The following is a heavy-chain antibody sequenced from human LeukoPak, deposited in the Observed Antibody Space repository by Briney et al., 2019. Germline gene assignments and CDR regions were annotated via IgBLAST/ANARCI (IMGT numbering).Heavy chain of an antibody. V-gene: IGHV1-69*13. D-gene: IGHD3-3*01. CDR2: SVPIFGTA. CDR1: GGTFSSYA. CDR3: ASRGGGSVFEWESLVWFDP. J-gene: IGHJ5*02. Sequence: SVKVSCKASGGTFSSYAISWVRQAPGQGREWMGGSVPIFGTANYAQKFQGRVTITADESTSTAYMELSSLRSEDTAVYYWASRGGGSVFEWESLVWFDPWGQGTLVTVSS.